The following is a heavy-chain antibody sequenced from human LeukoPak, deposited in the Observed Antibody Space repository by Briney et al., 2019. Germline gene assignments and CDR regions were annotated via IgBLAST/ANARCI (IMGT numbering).Heavy chain of an antibody. CDR2: INHNGGI. Sequence: SETLSLTCAVYGGSFSDYYWAWIRQPPGKGLEWIGEINHNGGINYNASLKSRVTMSVDTSMNHVSLSLTSVTAADSGVYYRARGFLAHFYGSSSHDYWGQGTLVSVSS. J-gene: IGHJ4*02. V-gene: IGHV4-34*01. CDR1: GGSFSDYY. CDR3: ARGFLAHFYGSSSHDY. D-gene: IGHD3-10*01.